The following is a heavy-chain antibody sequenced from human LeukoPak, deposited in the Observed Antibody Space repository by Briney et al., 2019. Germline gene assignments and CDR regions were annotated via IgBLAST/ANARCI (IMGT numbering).Heavy chain of an antibody. CDR2: IYYSGST. J-gene: IGHJ6*03. V-gene: IGHV4-39*01. CDR3: ARLGSTLVYYYYMDV. CDR1: GFTFSSNA. Sequence: GSLRLSCAASGFTFSSNAMSWVRQPPGKGLEWIGSIYYSGSTYYNPSLKSRVTISVDTSKNQFSLKLSSVTAADTAVYYCARLGSTLVYYYYMDVWGKGTTVTVSS. D-gene: IGHD5/OR15-5a*01.